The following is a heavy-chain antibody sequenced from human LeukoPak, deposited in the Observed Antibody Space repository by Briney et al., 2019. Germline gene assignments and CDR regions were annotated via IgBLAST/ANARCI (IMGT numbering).Heavy chain of an antibody. CDR2: IYTSGST. D-gene: IGHD6-13*01. CDR3: ASTVGYSSSWYVTDAFDI. CDR1: GGSISSYY. Sequence: SETLSLTCTVSGGSISSYYWSWIRQPAGKGLEWIGRIYTSGSTNYNPSLKSRVTMSVDTSKNQFSLKLSSVTAADTAVYYCASTVGYSSSWYVTDAFDIWGQGTMVTVSS. J-gene: IGHJ3*02. V-gene: IGHV4-4*07.